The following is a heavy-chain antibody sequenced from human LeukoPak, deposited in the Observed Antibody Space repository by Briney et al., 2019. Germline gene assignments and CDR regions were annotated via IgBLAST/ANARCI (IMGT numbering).Heavy chain of an antibody. CDR2: ISYSGNT. Sequence: SETLSLTCTVSGGSISNYYWSWIRQPPGKGLEWIGYISYSGNTNYNPSLKSRVTISVDTSKNQFSLKLSSVTAADTAVYYCARGGYCSSTGCYIDPSWFDPWGQGTLVTDSS. D-gene: IGHD2-2*02. CDR1: GGSISNYY. CDR3: ARGGYCSSTGCYIDPSWFDP. V-gene: IGHV4-59*12. J-gene: IGHJ5*02.